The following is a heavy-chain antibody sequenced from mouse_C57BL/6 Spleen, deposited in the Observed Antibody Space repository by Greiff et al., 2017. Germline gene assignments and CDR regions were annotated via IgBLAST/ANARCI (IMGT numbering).Heavy chain of an antibody. Sequence: EVQRVESGGGLVQPKGSLKLSCAASGFSFNTYAMNWVRQAPGKGLEWVARIRSKSNNYATYYADSVKDRFTISRDDSESMLYLQMNNLKTEDTAMYYCVGHPHYYGSSYGYFDVWGTGTTVTVSS. CDR2: IRSKSNNYAT. CDR1: GFSFNTYA. D-gene: IGHD1-1*01. J-gene: IGHJ1*03. V-gene: IGHV10-1*01. CDR3: VGHPHYYGSSYGYFDV.